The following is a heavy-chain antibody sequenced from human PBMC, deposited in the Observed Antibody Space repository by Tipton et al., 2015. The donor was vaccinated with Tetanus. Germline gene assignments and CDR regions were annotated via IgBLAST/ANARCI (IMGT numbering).Heavy chain of an antibody. Sequence: SLRLSCVASGFTFSHFAVSWVRRAPRRGLEWVSSLSHDGGNIYYADFVRGRFTISRDNSKNTLFLQMDDLRAEDTAIYYCEAQRTSEDFWGQGTLVTASS. CDR2: LSHDGGNI. J-gene: IGHJ4*02. D-gene: IGHD1-14*01. CDR1: GFTFSHFA. CDR3: EAQRTSEDF. V-gene: IGHV3-23*01.